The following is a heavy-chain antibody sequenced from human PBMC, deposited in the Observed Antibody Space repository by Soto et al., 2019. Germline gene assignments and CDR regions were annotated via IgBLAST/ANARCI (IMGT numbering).Heavy chain of an antibody. CDR2: VYYSGTT. CDR3: ARHSGRFGIAGAGVDS. Sequence: QLQLQESGPGLVKPSETLSLTCTVSGGSIRDSNYYWGWIRQSPGKGLEWIGSVYYSGTTYYNPSPPSQVTLSGGTSKNPFSLNLRSVTATDTAVYYRARHSGRFGIAGAGVDSLGQGTPVTVSS. CDR1: GGSIRDSNYY. D-gene: IGHD6-19*01. J-gene: IGHJ5*01. V-gene: IGHV4-39*01.